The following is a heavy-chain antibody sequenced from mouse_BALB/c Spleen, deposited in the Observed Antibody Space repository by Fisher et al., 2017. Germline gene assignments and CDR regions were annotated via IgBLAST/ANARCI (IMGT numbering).Heavy chain of an antibody. V-gene: IGHV1-80*01. J-gene: IGHJ4*01. Sequence: KFKGKATLTSDKSSSTAYMELSSLTSEDSAVYYCARSTYGSSYAMDYWGQGTSVTVSS. CDR3: ARSTYGSSYAMDY. D-gene: IGHD1-1*01.